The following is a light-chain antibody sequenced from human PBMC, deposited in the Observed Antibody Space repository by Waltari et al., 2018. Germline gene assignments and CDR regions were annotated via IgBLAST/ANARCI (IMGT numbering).Light chain of an antibody. Sequence: QSALTQPASVSGSPGQSITISCTGTNNDVGGYDIVSWYQHHPGKAPKLKIYEVAKRPSGVSNRFSGSKPGNPASLTISGLQAEDEADYYCCSYAGSGTLLFGGGTKLTVL. V-gene: IGLV2-23*02. J-gene: IGLJ2*01. CDR3: CSYAGSGTLL. CDR2: EVA. CDR1: NNDVGGYDI.